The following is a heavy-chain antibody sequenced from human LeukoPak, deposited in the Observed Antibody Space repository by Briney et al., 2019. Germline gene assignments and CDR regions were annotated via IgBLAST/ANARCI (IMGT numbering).Heavy chain of an antibody. D-gene: IGHD4-17*01. V-gene: IGHV5-51*01. CDR1: GFPLTNYW. J-gene: IGHJ4*02. Sequence: GESLKISRQDSGFPLTNYWIGWGRQMPGKGLEGMGIIHSTDSHAKYSPSFQGQVTISVDKSISTAYLQWRGLKASDTAMYYCAGARHGDFRWDYWGQGTLVTVSS. CDR3: AGARHGDFRWDY. CDR2: IHSTDSHA.